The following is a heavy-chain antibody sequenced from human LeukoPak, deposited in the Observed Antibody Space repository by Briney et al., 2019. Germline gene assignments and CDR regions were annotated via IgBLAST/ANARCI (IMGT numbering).Heavy chain of an antibody. J-gene: IGHJ4*02. CDR1: GGSISGSNYH. V-gene: IGHV4-39*01. CDR2: INYWGHT. CDR3: APTYSYTGGGYDY. D-gene: IGHD5-18*01. Sequence: SETLSLTCTVSGGSISGSNYHWGWIRQPPGKGLEWIGSINYWGHTYYNPSLESRVTISVDTSKNQFSLTVSSVTAADTALYYCAPTYSYTGGGYDYWGQGTLVTVSS.